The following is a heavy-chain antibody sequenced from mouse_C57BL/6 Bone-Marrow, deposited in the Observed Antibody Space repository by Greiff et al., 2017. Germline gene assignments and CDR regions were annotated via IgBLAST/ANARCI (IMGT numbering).Heavy chain of an antibody. CDR2: ISGGGGNT. D-gene: IGHD2-1*01. CDR3: ARPYGNYRYFDV. Sequence: EVMLVESGGGLVKPGGSLKLSCAASGFTFSSYTMSWVRQTPEKRLEWVATISGGGGNTYYPDSVKGRFTISRDNAKNTLYRQMSSLRSEDTALYYCARPYGNYRYFDVWGTGTTVTVSS. CDR1: GFTFSSYT. V-gene: IGHV5-9*01. J-gene: IGHJ1*03.